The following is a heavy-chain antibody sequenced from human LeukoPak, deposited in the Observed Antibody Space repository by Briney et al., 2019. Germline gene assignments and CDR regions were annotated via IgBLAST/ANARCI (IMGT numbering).Heavy chain of an antibody. CDR1: GFSFSDYL. J-gene: IGHJ4*02. CDR3: TTLTFHDK. CDR2: IKKDGSEK. Sequence: PGGSLRLSCVVSGFSFSDYLMSWVRQAPGKGLEWVANIKKDGSEKYYVDSVKGRFTISRDNAKNSLYLQMSSLRAEDTAVYYCTTLTFHDKWGQGTLVTVSS. D-gene: IGHD3-9*01. V-gene: IGHV3-7*01.